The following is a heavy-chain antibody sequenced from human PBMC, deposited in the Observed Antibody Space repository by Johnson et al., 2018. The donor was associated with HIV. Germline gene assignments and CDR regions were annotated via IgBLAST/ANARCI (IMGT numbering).Heavy chain of an antibody. Sequence: EQLVESGGGLVQPGGSLRLSCAASGFTFGSYVMSWVRQAPGKGLEWVSAISGSGASTYYADSLKGRCTISRDNSKNTLYLQMNSLRAEDTVLYYCAKDIYGYDAFDIWGQGTMVTVSS. CDR2: ISGSGAST. D-gene: IGHD5-24*01. J-gene: IGHJ3*02. CDR3: AKDIYGYDAFDI. CDR1: GFTFGSYV. V-gene: IGHV3-23*04.